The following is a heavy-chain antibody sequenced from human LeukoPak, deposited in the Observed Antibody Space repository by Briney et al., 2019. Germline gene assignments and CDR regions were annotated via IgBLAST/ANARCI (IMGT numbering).Heavy chain of an antibody. J-gene: IGHJ3*02. D-gene: IGHD3-16*02. CDR1: GFTSTTYW. CDR2: IRKDGKEI. V-gene: IGHV3-7*01. CDR3: ASSKRGTYRFDAYDI. Sequence: QPGGSLRLSCATSGFTSTTYWISWVRQAPGKGLEWVANIRKDGKEIDYVDSVKGRFTISSDHAKRSINLQMSSLRVEDTAVYYCASSKRGTYRFDAYDIWGQGTMVTVSS.